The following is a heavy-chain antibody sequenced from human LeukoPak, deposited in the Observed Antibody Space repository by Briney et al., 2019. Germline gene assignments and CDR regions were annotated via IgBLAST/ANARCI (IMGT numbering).Heavy chain of an antibody. CDR3: AKDIGY. CDR2: ISGGSGST. J-gene: IGHJ4*02. Sequence: GGSLRLSCAASGFTFSSYAMSWVRQAPGKGLAWVSTISGGSGSTYCADSVKGRFTIPRDNSKNTPYLQMNSLRAEDTALYYCAKDIGYWGQGTLVTVSS. CDR1: GFTFSSYA. V-gene: IGHV3-23*01. D-gene: IGHD1-26*01.